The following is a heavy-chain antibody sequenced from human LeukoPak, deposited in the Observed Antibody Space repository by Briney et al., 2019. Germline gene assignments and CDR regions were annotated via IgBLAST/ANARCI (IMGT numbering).Heavy chain of an antibody. Sequence: GGSLRLSCAASGFTFNNYAMNWVRQAPGKGLEWVSYISSSGSTIYYADSVKGRFTISRDNAKNSLYLQMNSLRAEDTAVYYCAREVGATHYYYYYYMDVWGKGTTVTVSS. V-gene: IGHV3-48*04. CDR3: AREVGATHYYYYYYMDV. CDR2: ISSSGSTI. D-gene: IGHD1-26*01. CDR1: GFTFNNYA. J-gene: IGHJ6*03.